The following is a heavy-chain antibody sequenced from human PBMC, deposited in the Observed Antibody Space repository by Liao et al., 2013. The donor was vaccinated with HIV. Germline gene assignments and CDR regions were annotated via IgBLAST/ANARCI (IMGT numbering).Heavy chain of an antibody. D-gene: IGHD3-10*01. Sequence: QVQLQESGPGLVKPSETLSLTCAVYGGSFSGYYWSWIRQPPGKGLEWIGEINHSGSTNYNPSLKSRVTISVDTSKNQFSLKLSSVTAADTAVYYCASRLWFGEYLADYWGQGTLVTVSS. J-gene: IGHJ4*02. V-gene: IGHV4-34*10. CDR3: ASRLWFGEYLADY. CDR1: GGSFSGYY. CDR2: INHSGST.